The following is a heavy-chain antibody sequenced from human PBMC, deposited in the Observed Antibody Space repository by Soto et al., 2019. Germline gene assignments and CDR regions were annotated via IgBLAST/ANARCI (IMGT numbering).Heavy chain of an antibody. CDR1: GFAVSSNY. V-gene: IGHV3-66*01. J-gene: IGHJ6*02. CDR2: IYSGGGT. Sequence: EVQLVESGGGLVQPGGSLRLSCAASGFAVSSNYMSWVRQAPGKGLEWVSVIYSGGGTEYADSVKGRFIISRDNSKNTLYLQLNSLRAEATAVYYCAREEGSSWYFGPRYYYGMDVWGQGTTVTVSS. D-gene: IGHD6-13*01. CDR3: AREEGSSWYFGPRYYYGMDV.